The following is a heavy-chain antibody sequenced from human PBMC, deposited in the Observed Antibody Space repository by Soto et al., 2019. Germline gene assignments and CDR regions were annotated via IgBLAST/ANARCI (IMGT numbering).Heavy chain of an antibody. CDR3: ERRSQRYGYVNWLDP. J-gene: IGHJ5*02. CDR1: GGSISSYY. D-gene: IGHD5-18*01. V-gene: IGHV4-59*01. Sequence: TLSLTCTVSGGSISSYYWAWIRQPPGKGLEWIGYIHDSETTNYNPSLKSRVTISTDKSKNQFSLKLSSVTAADTAVYFCERRSQRYGYVNWLDPWGQGTLVTVYS. CDR2: IHDSETT.